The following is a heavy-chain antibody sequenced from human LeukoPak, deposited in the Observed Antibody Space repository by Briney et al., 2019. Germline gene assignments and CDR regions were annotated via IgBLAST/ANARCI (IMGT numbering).Heavy chain of an antibody. Sequence: GGSLRLSCAASGFSVSSNYMSWVRQAPGKGLEWVAVIYNSGTTKYADSVKGRFTNARDSSNNTLYLQMNSLRAEDTAVYYCARGWEWWDYWGQGSLVTDSS. D-gene: IGHD2-15*01. CDR2: IYNSGTT. CDR3: ARGWEWWDY. V-gene: IGHV3-53*01. CDR1: GFSVSSNY. J-gene: IGHJ4*02.